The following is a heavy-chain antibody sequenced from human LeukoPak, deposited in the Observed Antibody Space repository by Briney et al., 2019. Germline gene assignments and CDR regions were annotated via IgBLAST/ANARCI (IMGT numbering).Heavy chain of an antibody. CDR2: INHSGST. D-gene: IGHD6-13*01. CDR1: GGSFSGYY. CDR3: ARGYSIAAAGPSYNWFDP. J-gene: IGHJ5*02. Sequence: SETLSLTCAVYGGSFSGYYWSWIRQPPGKGLEWIGEINHSGSTNYNPSLKSRVTISVDTSKNQSSLKLSSVTAADTAVYYCARGYSIAAAGPSYNWFDPWGQGTLVTVSS. V-gene: IGHV4-34*01.